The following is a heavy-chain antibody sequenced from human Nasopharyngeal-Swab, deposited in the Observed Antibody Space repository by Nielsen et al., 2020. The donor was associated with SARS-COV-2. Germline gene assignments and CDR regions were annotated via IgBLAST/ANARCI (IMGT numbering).Heavy chain of an antibody. V-gene: IGHV3-23*01. CDR1: GFTFSSYA. Sequence: GESLKISCAASGFTFSSYAMSWVRQAPGKGLEWVSAISGSGGSTYYADSVKGRFTISRDNSKNTLYLQMNSLRAEDTAVYYCAKDDRRSQWLVDYYYGMDVWGQGTTLTVSS. D-gene: IGHD6-19*01. CDR2: ISGSGGST. CDR3: AKDDRRSQWLVDYYYGMDV. J-gene: IGHJ6*02.